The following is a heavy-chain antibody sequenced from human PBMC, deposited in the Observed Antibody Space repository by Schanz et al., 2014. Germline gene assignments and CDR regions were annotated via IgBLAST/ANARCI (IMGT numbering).Heavy chain of an antibody. CDR2: ISASGGDT. V-gene: IGHV3-23*04. CDR3: AKGRFGELSAFDI. Sequence: EVQLAESGGGLVQPGGSLRLSCVASGFTFSNYWMTWVRQAPGKGLEWLSVISASGGDTYYADSVKGRFTISRDNSKNTLYLQMNSLRPEDTAVYYCAKGRFGELSAFDIWGQGTMXTVSS. D-gene: IGHD3-10*01. J-gene: IGHJ3*02. CDR1: GFTFSNYW.